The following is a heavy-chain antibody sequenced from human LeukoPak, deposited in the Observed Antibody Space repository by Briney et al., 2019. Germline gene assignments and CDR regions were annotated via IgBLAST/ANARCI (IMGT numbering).Heavy chain of an antibody. CDR1: GFTFSSYA. CDR3: ARWAGSYYFDY. Sequence: PGRSLRLSCAASGFTFSSYAMHWVRQAPGKGLEWVAVIWYDGSNKYYADSVKGRFTISRDNSKNTLYLQMNSLRAEDTAVYYCARWAGSYYFDYWGQGTLVTVSS. V-gene: IGHV3-33*08. J-gene: IGHJ4*02. D-gene: IGHD1-26*01. CDR2: IWYDGSNK.